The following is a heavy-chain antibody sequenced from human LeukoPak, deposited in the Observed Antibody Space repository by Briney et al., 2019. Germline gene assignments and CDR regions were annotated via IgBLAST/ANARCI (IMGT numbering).Heavy chain of an antibody. CDR1: GFTFSSYA. V-gene: IGHV3-23*01. D-gene: IGHD3-22*01. J-gene: IGHJ4*02. CDR3: AKRGYYYDSRVFHGFDY. CDR2: FSGGGSDT. Sequence: GGSLRLSCAASGFTFSSYAMSWVPQAPGKGLEWVSGFSGGGSDTYYADSVKGRFTISRDISKNTLHLQMNSLRAEDTAVYYCAKRGYYYDSRVFHGFDYWGQGTLVTVSS.